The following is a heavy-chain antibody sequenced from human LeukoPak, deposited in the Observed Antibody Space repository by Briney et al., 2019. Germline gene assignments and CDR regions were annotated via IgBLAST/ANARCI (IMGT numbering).Heavy chain of an antibody. J-gene: IGHJ4*02. CDR1: GGSFSGYY. CDR3: ARGPQGTWIQLWKFDY. CDR2: INHSGST. D-gene: IGHD5-18*01. Sequence: PSETLSLTCAVCGGSFSGYYWSRIRQPPGKGLEWIGEINHSGSTNYNPSLKSRVTISVDTSKNQFSLKLSSVTAADTAVYYCARGPQGTWIQLWKFDYWGQGTLVTVSS. V-gene: IGHV4-34*01.